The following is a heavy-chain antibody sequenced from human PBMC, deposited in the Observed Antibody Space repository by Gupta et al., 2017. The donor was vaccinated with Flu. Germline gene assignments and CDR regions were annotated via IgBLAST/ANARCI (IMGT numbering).Heavy chain of an antibody. Sequence: QVQLVKSGPEVKRPGSSVRVSCKASGVTFSGFAVSLVRRCTGQGLEWLGSFIGASVTTSYAQSFHDRVRLSADDSATVVYMDLSSLRFDDTAIYYGASLTGLGDSWGEGTLVTVSS. J-gene: IGHJ5*02. CDR1: GVTFSGFA. D-gene: IGHD1-20*01. CDR3: ASLTGLGDS. V-gene: IGHV1-69*01. CDR2: FIGASVTT.